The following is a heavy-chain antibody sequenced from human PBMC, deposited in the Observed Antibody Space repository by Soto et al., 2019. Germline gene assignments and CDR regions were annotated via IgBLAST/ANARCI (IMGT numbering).Heavy chain of an antibody. CDR2: IYHSGST. CDR3: AREGTRGTIFGVVIIPHYYYYGMDV. CDR1: GGSISSSNW. J-gene: IGHJ6*02. Sequence: PSETLSLTCAVSGGSISSSNWWSWVRQPPGKGLEWIGEIYHSGSTNYNPSLKSRVTISEDTSKNQFSLKLSSVTAADTAVYYCAREGTRGTIFGVVIIPHYYYYGMDVWGQGTTVTVSS. V-gene: IGHV4-4*02. D-gene: IGHD3-3*01.